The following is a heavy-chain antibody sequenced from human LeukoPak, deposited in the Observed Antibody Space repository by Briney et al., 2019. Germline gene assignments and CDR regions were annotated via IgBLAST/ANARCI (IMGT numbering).Heavy chain of an antibody. Sequence: TRGEFLKISCKGSGYSFTSYWIGWVRQMPGKGLEWMGIIYPGDSDTRYSPSFQGQVTISADKSISTAYLQWSSLKASDTAMYYCARYYYDSSGYPDFDYWGQGTLVTVSS. CDR1: GYSFTSYW. CDR2: IYPGDSDT. D-gene: IGHD3-22*01. CDR3: ARYYYDSSGYPDFDY. V-gene: IGHV5-51*01. J-gene: IGHJ4*02.